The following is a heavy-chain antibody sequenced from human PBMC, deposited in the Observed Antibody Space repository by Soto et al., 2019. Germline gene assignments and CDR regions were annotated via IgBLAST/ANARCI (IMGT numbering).Heavy chain of an antibody. J-gene: IGHJ4*02. D-gene: IGHD3-22*01. CDR2: IYTSGST. V-gene: IGHV4-4*07. CDR1: GGSISSYY. Sequence: SETLSLTCTVSGGSISSYYWSWIRQPAGKGLEWIGRIYTSGSTNYNPSLKSRVTMSVDTSKNQFSLKLSSVTAADTAVYYCARDSPYYYDSSGYPLFDSWGQGTLVTVSS. CDR3: ARDSPYYYDSSGYPLFDS.